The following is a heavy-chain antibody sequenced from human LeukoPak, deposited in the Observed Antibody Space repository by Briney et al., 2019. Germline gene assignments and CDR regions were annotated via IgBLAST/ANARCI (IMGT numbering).Heavy chain of an antibody. CDR1: GFTFDDYG. V-gene: IGHV3-20*04. D-gene: IGHD4-17*01. CDR3: ARNHDYGDYVPLAFDI. Sequence: GGSLRLSCAASGFTFDDYGMSWVRQAPGKGLEWVSGINWNGGSTGYADSVKGRFTISGDNAKNSLYLQMNSLRAEDTALYYCARNHDYGDYVPLAFDIWGQGTMATVSS. J-gene: IGHJ3*02. CDR2: INWNGGST.